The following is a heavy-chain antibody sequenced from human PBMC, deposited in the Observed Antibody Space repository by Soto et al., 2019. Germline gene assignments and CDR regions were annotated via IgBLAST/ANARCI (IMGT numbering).Heavy chain of an antibody. Sequence: GGSLRLSCAASGFNFGNYAISWVRQAPGKGPEWVSSIGGGGSTYYADSVKGRFTISRDNAKNSLYLQMNSLRAEDTALYYCARGLNKAALSFEYWGQGTLVTVSS. V-gene: IGHV3-23*01. J-gene: IGHJ4*01. CDR1: GFNFGNYA. CDR3: ARGLNKAALSFEY. D-gene: IGHD6-25*01. CDR2: IGGGGST.